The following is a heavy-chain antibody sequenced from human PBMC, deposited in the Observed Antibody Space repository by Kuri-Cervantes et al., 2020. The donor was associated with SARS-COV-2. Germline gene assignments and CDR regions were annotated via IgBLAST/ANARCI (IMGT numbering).Heavy chain of an antibody. V-gene: IGHV3-30-3*01. Sequence: GESLKISCAASGFTFSDFAMHWVRQAPGKGLEWVAVVSYNGTTKHYADSVKGRFTTSRDNSKNTLYLQMNSLRAEDTAVYYCANTGIVGAKRSQHYYYYYYMDVWGKGTTVTVSS. CDR2: VSYNGTTK. D-gene: IGHD1-26*01. CDR1: GFTFSDFA. CDR3: ANTGIVGAKRSQHYYYYYYMDV. J-gene: IGHJ6*03.